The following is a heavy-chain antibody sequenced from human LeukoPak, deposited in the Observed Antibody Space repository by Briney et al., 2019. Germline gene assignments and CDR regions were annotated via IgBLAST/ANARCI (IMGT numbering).Heavy chain of an antibody. J-gene: IGHJ4*02. V-gene: IGHV5-51*01. Sequence: KGGESLKISCQGSGYLFTNYWMGWGRQMPGKGLERMGIIYPGDSDTSYSTSFQGQVTISADKSISTADRQWSSLTSSDTAMYYCATLSEGYYYGSGSPILFDYWGQGTLVTVSS. D-gene: IGHD3-10*01. CDR3: ATLSEGYYYGSGSPILFDY. CDR2: IYPGDSDT. CDR1: GYLFTNYW.